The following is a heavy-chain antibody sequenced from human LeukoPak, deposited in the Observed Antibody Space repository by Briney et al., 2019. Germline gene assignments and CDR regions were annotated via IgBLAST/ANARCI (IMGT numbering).Heavy chain of an antibody. V-gene: IGHV4-4*02. CDR2: IYHSGST. D-gene: IGHD3-22*01. J-gene: IGHJ6*02. CDR3: ARSSYYDSTYGMDV. Sequence: SETLSLTYAVSGGSISSSNWWSWVRQPPGKGLEWIGEIYHSGSTNYNPSLKSRVTISVDNSKNHFSLKLSSVTAADTAVYYCARSSYYDSTYGMDVWGQGTTVTVSS. CDR1: GGSISSSNW.